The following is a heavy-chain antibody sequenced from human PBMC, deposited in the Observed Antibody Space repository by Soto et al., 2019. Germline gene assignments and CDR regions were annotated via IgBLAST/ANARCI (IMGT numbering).Heavy chain of an antibody. J-gene: IGHJ4*02. V-gene: IGHV3-30*18. D-gene: IGHD3-10*01. CDR2: ISYDGSNK. CDR1: GFTFSSYG. CDR3: AKIGDTLWFGEPPDY. Sequence: QVQLVESGGGVVQPGRSLRLSCAASGFTFSSYGMHWVRQAPGKGLEWVAVISYDGSNKYYADSVKGLFTIARDNSKNTLYLQMNSLRAEDTAVYYCAKIGDTLWFGEPPDYWGQGTLVTVSS.